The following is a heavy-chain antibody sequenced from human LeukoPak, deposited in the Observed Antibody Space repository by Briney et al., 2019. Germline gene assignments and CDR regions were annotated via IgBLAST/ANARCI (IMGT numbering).Heavy chain of an antibody. CDR2: ISGSGGST. Sequence: GGSLRLSCAASGFTFSSYSMNWVRQAPGKGLEWVSAISGSGGSTYYADSVKGRFTISRDNSKNTLYLQMNSLRAEDTAVYYCAKDRERYYYDSSGYHAAFDIWGQGTMVTVSS. V-gene: IGHV3-23*01. J-gene: IGHJ3*02. CDR3: AKDRERYYYDSSGYHAAFDI. CDR1: GFTFSSYS. D-gene: IGHD3-22*01.